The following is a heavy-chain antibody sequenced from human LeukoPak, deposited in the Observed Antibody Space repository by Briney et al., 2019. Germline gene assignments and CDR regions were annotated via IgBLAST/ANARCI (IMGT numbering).Heavy chain of an antibody. CDR2: IYSGGST. V-gene: IGHV3-53*04. CDR1: GFTVSSNY. Sequence: GSLRLSCAASGFTVSSNYMSWVRQAPGKGLEWVSVIYSGGSTYYADSVKGRFTISRHNSKNTLYLQMNSLRAEDTAVYYCASVEVPAAFDYWGQEPWSPSPQ. J-gene: IGHJ4*01. D-gene: IGHD2-2*01. CDR3: ASVEVPAAFDY.